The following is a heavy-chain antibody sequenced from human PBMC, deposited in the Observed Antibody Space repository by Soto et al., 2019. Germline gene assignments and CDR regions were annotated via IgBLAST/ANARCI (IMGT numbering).Heavy chain of an antibody. CDR3: AREGYCSGGSCYSRTLDY. CDR2: INHSGST. J-gene: IGHJ4*02. D-gene: IGHD2-15*01. Sequence: QVQLQQWGAGLLKPSETLSLTCAVYGGSFSGYYWSWIRQPPGKGLEWIGEINHSGSTNYNPSLKSRVPISVDTSKNQFSLKLSSVTAADTAVYYCAREGYCSGGSCYSRTLDYWGQGTLVTVSS. V-gene: IGHV4-34*01. CDR1: GGSFSGYY.